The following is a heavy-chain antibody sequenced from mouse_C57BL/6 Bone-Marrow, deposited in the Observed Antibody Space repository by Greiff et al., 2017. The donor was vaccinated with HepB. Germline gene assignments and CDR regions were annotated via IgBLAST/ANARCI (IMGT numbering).Heavy chain of an antibody. V-gene: IGHV5-4*03. D-gene: IGHD2-2*01. CDR2: ISDGGSYT. J-gene: IGHJ3*01. CDR3: ARREYYGYDGGFAY. Sequence: EVKVVESGGGLVKPGGSLKLSCAASGFTFSSYAMSWVRQTPEKRLEWVATISDGGSYTYYPDNVKGRFTISRDNAKNNLYLQMSHLKSEDTAMYYCARREYYGYDGGFAYWGQGTLVTVSA. CDR1: GFTFSSYA.